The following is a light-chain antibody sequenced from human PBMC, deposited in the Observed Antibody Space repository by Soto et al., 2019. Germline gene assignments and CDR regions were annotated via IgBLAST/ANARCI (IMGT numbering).Light chain of an antibody. V-gene: IGLV1-40*01. CDR3: QSYDSSLSAYV. J-gene: IGLJ1*01. Sequence: HSVLTQPSSVSGAPGQRVTISCTGSSSNIGAGYDVHWYQQLPGTAPKLLIYGNSNRPSGVPDRFSGSKSGTSASLAITGLHAEDEADYYCQSYDSSLSAYVFGTGTKLTVL. CDR2: GNS. CDR1: SSNIGAGYD.